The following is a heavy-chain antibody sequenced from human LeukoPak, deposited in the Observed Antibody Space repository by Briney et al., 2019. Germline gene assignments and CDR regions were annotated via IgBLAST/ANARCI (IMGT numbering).Heavy chain of an antibody. CDR2: IRVSGGGT. CDR3: AKVYGDY. J-gene: IGHJ4*02. CDR1: GFTFSSFA. D-gene: IGHD4-17*01. Sequence: GGSLRLSCAASGFTFSSFAMNWVRQAPGKGLEWVSGIRVSGGGTYYADSVKGRFTISRDNSKKTLYLQMNSLRAEDTAVYYCAKVYGDYWGQGTLVTVSS. V-gene: IGHV3-23*01.